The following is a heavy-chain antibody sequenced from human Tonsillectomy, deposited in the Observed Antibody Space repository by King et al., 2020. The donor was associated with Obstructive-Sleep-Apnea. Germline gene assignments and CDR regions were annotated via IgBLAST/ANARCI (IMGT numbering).Heavy chain of an antibody. J-gene: IGHJ4*02. Sequence: QLVQSGGGVVQPGRSLRLSCAASGFSFSNYVMHWVRQAPGKGLEWGAVISYDGSNKYYADSVKGRFTISRDNSNNTLYLQMNSLRAEDTALYYCAKGASGYGDFDYWGQGTLVTVSS. V-gene: IGHV3-30*18. CDR3: AKGASGYGDFDY. CDR1: GFSFSNYV. CDR2: ISYDGSNK. D-gene: IGHD5-12*01.